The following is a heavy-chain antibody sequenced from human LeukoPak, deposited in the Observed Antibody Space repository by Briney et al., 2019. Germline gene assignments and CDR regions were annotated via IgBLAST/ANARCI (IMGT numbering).Heavy chain of an antibody. CDR1: GVSINSYY. V-gene: IGHV4-59*01. CDR3: ARGGYDYGDYANY. Sequence: SETLSLTCNVSGVSINSYYWSWIRQPPGKGLEWIAYIYYSGSTNSNPSLKSRVTISVDTSKNQVSLKLSSVTAADTAVYYCARGGYDYGDYANYWGQGTLVTVSS. J-gene: IGHJ4*02. CDR2: IYYSGST. D-gene: IGHD4-17*01.